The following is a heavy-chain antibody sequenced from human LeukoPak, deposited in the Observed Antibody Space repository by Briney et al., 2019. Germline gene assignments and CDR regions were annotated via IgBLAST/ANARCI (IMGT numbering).Heavy chain of an antibody. D-gene: IGHD4-17*01. Sequence: AETLALTCAVSGYSISSCYYWGWIRQPPGKGLEWIGSIYQSGSTYYNPSLKSRLTISVDTSKNPFSLKLSTVTAADTAVYFCARVAHYGDRHYLYFDLWGRGTLVTVSS. CDR1: GYSISSCYY. V-gene: IGHV4-38-2*01. CDR2: IYQSGST. CDR3: ARVAHYGDRHYLYFDL. J-gene: IGHJ2*01.